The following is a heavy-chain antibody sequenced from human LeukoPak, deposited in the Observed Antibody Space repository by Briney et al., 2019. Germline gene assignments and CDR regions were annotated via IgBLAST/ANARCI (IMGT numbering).Heavy chain of an antibody. D-gene: IGHD3-3*01. CDR1: GYTFTSYG. CDR3: ARGSQASYWSGYYAWMKKGWAFDY. Sequence: ASVKVSCKASGYTFTSYGISWVRQAPGQGLEWMGWISAYNGNTNYAQKLQGRVTMTTDTSTSTAYMELRSLRSEDTAVYYCARGSQASYWSGYYAWMKKGWAFDYWGQGTLVTVSS. V-gene: IGHV1-18*01. CDR2: ISAYNGNT. J-gene: IGHJ4*02.